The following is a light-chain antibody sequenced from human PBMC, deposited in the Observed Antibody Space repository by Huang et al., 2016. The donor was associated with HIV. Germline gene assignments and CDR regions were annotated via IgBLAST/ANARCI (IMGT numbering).Light chain of an antibody. Sequence: DIVMTQFQLSLPVIPGEPASISCRSTQSLLHSNGYNDLDWYLQKPGQSPQLLIYLGSHRASGVPDRFSGRGSGTDFTLKINRVEAEDVGVYYCMQALQTPYTFGQGTKLEIK. J-gene: IGKJ2*01. CDR2: LGS. CDR1: QSLLHSNGYND. V-gene: IGKV2-28*01. CDR3: MQALQTPYT.